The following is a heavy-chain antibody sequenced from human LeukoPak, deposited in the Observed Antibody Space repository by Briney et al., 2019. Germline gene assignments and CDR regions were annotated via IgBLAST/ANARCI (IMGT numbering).Heavy chain of an antibody. D-gene: IGHD3-22*01. CDR2: INPNSGGT. CDR3: ARDHYYDSSGYYYTPGQFDY. CDR1: GYTFTGYY. Sequence: ASVKVSCKASGYTFTGYYMHWVRQAPGQGLEWMGWINPNSGGTNYAQKFQGRVTMTRDTSISTAYMELSRLRSDDTAVYYCARDHYYDSSGYYYTPGQFDYWGQGTLVTVSS. V-gene: IGHV1-2*02. J-gene: IGHJ4*02.